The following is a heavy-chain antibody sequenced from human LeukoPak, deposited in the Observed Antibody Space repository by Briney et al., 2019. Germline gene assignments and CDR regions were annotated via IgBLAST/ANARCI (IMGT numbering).Heavy chain of an antibody. CDR1: GGSISSGGYS. D-gene: IGHD5-18*01. CDR3: ARVEYSYAPRAFDI. CDR2: IYHSGST. Sequence: SETLSLTCAVSGGSISSGGYSWSWIRQPPGKGLEWIGYIYHSGSTYYNPSLKSRVTISVDRSKNQFSLKLSSVTAADTAVYYCARVEYSYAPRAFDIWGQGTMVTVSS. V-gene: IGHV4-30-2*01. J-gene: IGHJ3*02.